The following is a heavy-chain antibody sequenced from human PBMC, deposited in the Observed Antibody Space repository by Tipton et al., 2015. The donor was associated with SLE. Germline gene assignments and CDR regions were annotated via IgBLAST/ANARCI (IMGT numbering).Heavy chain of an antibody. J-gene: IGHJ4*02. D-gene: IGHD3-10*01. CDR2: IYYSGST. Sequence: TLSLTCTVSGGSISSSSYYWGWIRQPPGKGLEWIGSIYYSGSTYYNPSLKSRVTISVDTSKNQFSLKLSSVTAADTAVYYCARDVPHYYGSGSDYWGQGTRVTVSS. CDR3: ARDVPHYYGSGSDY. CDR1: GGSISSSSYY. V-gene: IGHV4-39*07.